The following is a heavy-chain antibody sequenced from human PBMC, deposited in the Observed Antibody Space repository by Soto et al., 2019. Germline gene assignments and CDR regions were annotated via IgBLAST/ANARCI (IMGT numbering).Heavy chain of an antibody. V-gene: IGHV4-34*01. CDR2: INHSAST. J-gene: IGHJ5*02. D-gene: IGHD3-10*01. CDR1: GGCFGGYY. CDR3: ARGFRGGYYYGSGSYLNWFDP. Sequence: SEPLSITGAVYGGCFGGYYWSWIRQPPGKPLEWVGEINHSASTNYNPSLKRRVTISVDTSKNQFSLKLSSVTAGDTAVYYCARGFRGGYYYGSGSYLNWFDPWGQGTLVTVTS.